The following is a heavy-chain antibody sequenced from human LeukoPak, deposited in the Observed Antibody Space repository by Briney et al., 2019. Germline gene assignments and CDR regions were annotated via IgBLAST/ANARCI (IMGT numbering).Heavy chain of an antibody. CDR2: IIPIFGTA. J-gene: IGHJ6*03. CDR1: GGTFSSYA. CDR3: ARSPHLITMVRGEAYYYYMDV. V-gene: IGHV1-69*01. Sequence: GASVEVSCKASGGTFSSYAISWVRQAPGQGIEWMGGIIPIFGTANYAQKFQGRVTITADESTSTAYMELSSLRSEDTAVYYCARSPHLITMVRGEAYYYYMDVWGKGTTVTISS. D-gene: IGHD3-10*01.